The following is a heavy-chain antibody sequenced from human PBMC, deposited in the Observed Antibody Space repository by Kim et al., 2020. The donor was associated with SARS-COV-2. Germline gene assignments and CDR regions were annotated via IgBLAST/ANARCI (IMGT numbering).Heavy chain of an antibody. CDR3: ARERRVEYQLVYFDY. J-gene: IGHJ4*02. V-gene: IGHV4-4*07. Sequence: PSLKRRVTMTGDTSKNQFSLKLSSVTAADTAVYYCARERRVEYQLVYFDYWGQGTLVTVSS. D-gene: IGHD2-2*01.